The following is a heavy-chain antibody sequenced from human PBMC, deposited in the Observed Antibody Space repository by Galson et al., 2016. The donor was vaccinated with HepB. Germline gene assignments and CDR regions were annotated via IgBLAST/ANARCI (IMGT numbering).Heavy chain of an antibody. V-gene: IGHV3-7*01. Sequence: SLRLSCAASGFTFSTYWLNWVRQAPGKGLEWVANIQPDGSEKYYVDSVKGRFTVSRDNAKNTLYMQMNSLKADDTAVYYGASDSPTTAGAFDIWGQGTMVTVSS. CDR3: ASDSPTTAGAFDI. CDR1: GFTFSTYW. CDR2: IQPDGSEK. D-gene: IGHD4-17*01. J-gene: IGHJ3*02.